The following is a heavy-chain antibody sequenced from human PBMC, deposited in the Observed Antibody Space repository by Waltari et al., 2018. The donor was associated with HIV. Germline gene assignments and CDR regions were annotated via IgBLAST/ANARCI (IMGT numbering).Heavy chain of an antibody. CDR3: AREASTEYNCNDGGYYYYNMDV. V-gene: IGHV1-18*01. Sequence: QVQLVQSGAEVKKPGASVKVSCKASGYTFTSYGISWVRQAPGQGLEWMGWINADKGTPHDPQKGQGRAPMTTDTSTRTADMELRSLRSDDTAVYSCAREASTEYNCNDGGYYYYNMDVWGQGTTVTVSS. CDR1: GYTFTSYG. CDR2: INADKGTP. D-gene: IGHD1-20*01. J-gene: IGHJ6*02.